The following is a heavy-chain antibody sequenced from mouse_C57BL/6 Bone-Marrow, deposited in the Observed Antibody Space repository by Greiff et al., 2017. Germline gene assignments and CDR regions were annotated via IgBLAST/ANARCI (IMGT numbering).Heavy chain of an antibody. Sequence: EVQLQQSGPVLVKPGASVKMSCKASGYTFTDYYMNWVKQSHGKSLEWIGVINPYNGGTSYNQKFKGKATLTVDKSSSTAYMELNSLTSEDSAVYYCARGGLYDYDGGDWGKGTSVTVSS. CDR2: INPYNGGT. J-gene: IGHJ4*01. CDR1: GYTFTDYY. V-gene: IGHV1-19*01. CDR3: ARGGLYDYDGGD. D-gene: IGHD2-4*01.